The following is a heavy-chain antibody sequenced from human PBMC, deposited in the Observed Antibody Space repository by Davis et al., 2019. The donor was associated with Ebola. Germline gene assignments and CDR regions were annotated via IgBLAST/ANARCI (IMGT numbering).Heavy chain of an antibody. CDR3: ARGLEDTAMVILFYFDY. CDR1: GFTFSTYA. CDR2: ISSSSSTI. D-gene: IGHD5-18*01. J-gene: IGHJ4*02. V-gene: IGHV3-48*02. Sequence: GESLKISCTASGFTFSTYAMSWVRQAPGKGLEWVSYISSSSSTIYYADSVKGRFTISRDNAKNSLYLQMNSLRDEDTAVYYCARGLEDTAMVILFYFDYWGQGTLVTVSS.